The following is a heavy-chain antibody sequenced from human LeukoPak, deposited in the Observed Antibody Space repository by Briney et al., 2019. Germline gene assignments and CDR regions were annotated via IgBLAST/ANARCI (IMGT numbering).Heavy chain of an antibody. CDR2: INPNSGGT. J-gene: IGHJ4*02. CDR1: GYTFTGYY. Sequence: GASVKVSCKASGYTFTGYYMHWVRQAPGQGLEWMGRINPNSGGTNYAQKFQGRVTMTRDTSISTAYMKLSRLRSDDTAVYYCAGVRGIHYYFDYWGQGTLVTVSS. V-gene: IGHV1-2*06. CDR3: AGVRGIHYYFDY.